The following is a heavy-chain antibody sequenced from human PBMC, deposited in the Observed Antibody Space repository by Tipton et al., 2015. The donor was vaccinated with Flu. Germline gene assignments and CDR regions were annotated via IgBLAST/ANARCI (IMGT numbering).Heavy chain of an antibody. CDR2: PWYDGGKG. D-gene: IGHD5-18*01. CDR3: ARDSDSYGRLDS. J-gene: IGHJ4*02. V-gene: IGHV3-33*01. Sequence: SLRLSCATSGFTFSSYGMHWVRQAPGKGVEWVAWVAAPWYDGGKGYYADSVKGRFTISRDKSKNTLYLQMNSLRAGDTAVYYCARDSDSYGRLDSGGQGTLVTVSS. CDR1: GFTFSSYG.